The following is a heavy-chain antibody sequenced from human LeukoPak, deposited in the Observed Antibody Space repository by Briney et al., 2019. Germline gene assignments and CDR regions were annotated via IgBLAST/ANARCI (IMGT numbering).Heavy chain of an antibody. CDR2: INPNSGGT. V-gene: IGHV1-2*02. CDR3: ARGEVVVVPAAMQNY. CDR1: GYTFTGYY. Sequence: GASVTVSFKASGYTFTGYYMHWVRQAPGQGLEWMGWINPNSGGTNYAQKFQGRVTMTRDTSISTAYMELSRLRSDDTAVYYCARGEVVVVPAAMQNYWGQGTLVTVSS. D-gene: IGHD2-2*01. J-gene: IGHJ4*02.